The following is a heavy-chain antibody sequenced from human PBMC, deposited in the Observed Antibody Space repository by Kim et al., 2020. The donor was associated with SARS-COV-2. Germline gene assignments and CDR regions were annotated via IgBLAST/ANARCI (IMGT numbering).Heavy chain of an antibody. CDR1: GGSFSGYY. D-gene: IGHD1-26*01. Sequence: SETLSLTCAVYGGSFSGYYWSWIRQPPGKGLEWIGEINHSGSTNYNPSLKSRVTISVDTSKNQFSLKLSSVTAADTAVYYCASPGPRGKATYFDYWGQGTLVTVSS. V-gene: IGHV4-34*01. CDR3: ASPGPRGKATYFDY. J-gene: IGHJ4*02. CDR2: INHSGST.